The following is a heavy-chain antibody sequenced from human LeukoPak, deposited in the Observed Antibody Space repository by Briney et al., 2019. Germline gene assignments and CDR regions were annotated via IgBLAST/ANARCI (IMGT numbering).Heavy chain of an antibody. CDR3: ARDQDYGVVVDY. J-gene: IGHJ4*02. V-gene: IGHV3-21*01. D-gene: IGHD3-16*01. CDR1: GFTFSSFT. CDR2: ISSSSSYI. Sequence: GGSLRLSCAASGFTFSSFTMNWVRQAPGKGLEWVSSISSSSSYIYSADSVKGRFTISRNNAKNPLYLQMNSLRAEDTAVYYCARDQDYGVVVDYWGQGTLVTVSS.